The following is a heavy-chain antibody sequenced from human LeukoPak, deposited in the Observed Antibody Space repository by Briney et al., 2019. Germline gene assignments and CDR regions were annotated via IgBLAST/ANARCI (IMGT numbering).Heavy chain of an antibody. J-gene: IGHJ6*03. CDR1: GFTFSSYA. CDR2: IKTKSEGGTT. V-gene: IGHV3-15*01. CDR3: TTEFKELGSFFYFYYMDV. D-gene: IGHD3-10*01. Sequence: SGRSLRLSCAASGFTFSSYAMHWVRQAPGKGLEWVGRIKTKSEGGTTDYAAPAKGRFTISRDDSKNALFLQMDSLKSDDTAIYYCTTEFKELGSFFYFYYMDVWGTGTTVTISS.